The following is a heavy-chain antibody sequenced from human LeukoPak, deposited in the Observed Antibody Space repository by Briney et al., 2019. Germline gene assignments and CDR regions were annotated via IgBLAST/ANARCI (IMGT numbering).Heavy chain of an antibody. V-gene: IGHV3-48*02. CDR3: ARGTYYDILTGYFYFDY. D-gene: IGHD3-9*01. J-gene: IGHJ4*02. Sequence: GGSLRLSCAASGFTFSSYSMNWVRQAPGKGLEWVSYISSSSSTIYYADSVKGRFTISRDNAKNSLYLQMNSLRDEDTAVYYCARGTYYDILTGYFYFDYWGQGTLVTVSS. CDR2: ISSSSSTI. CDR1: GFTFSSYS.